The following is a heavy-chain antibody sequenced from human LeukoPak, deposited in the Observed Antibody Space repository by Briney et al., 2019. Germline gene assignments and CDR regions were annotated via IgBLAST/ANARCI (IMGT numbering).Heavy chain of an antibody. Sequence: ASVKVSCKASGYTFTGYYMHWVRQAPGQGLEWMGWINPNSGGANYAQKFQGRVTMTRDTSISTAYMELSRLRSDDTAVYYCARDLIYSGSLNAENYYYGMDVWGQGTTVTVSS. CDR2: INPNSGGA. J-gene: IGHJ6*02. D-gene: IGHD5-12*01. V-gene: IGHV1-2*02. CDR1: GYTFTGYY. CDR3: ARDLIYSGSLNAENYYYGMDV.